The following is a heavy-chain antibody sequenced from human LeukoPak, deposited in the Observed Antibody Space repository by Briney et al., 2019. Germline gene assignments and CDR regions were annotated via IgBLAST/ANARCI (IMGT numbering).Heavy chain of an antibody. D-gene: IGHD3-16*01. Sequence: GGSLRLSCAASGFAFSNSWMTWVRQAPGKGLEWVANINHDGSEKYYVDSMKGRFTISRDNVKNPLYLQVNSLRAEDTAVYYCARDSGHGGIFDYWGQGTLVTVSS. J-gene: IGHJ4*02. CDR2: INHDGSEK. CDR1: GFAFSNSW. V-gene: IGHV3-7*01. CDR3: ARDSGHGGIFDY.